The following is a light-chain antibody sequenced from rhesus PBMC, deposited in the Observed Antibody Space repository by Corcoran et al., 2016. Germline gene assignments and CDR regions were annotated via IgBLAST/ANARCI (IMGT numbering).Light chain of an antibody. CDR3: QQCHTSPWT. CDR2: KAS. CDR1: HSISPW. Sequence: DIQMTQSPSSLSASVGDRVTITCRASHSISPWLAWYQQKPGKAPNLLIYKASSLQAGVPSRFSGSGSGTAFTLTITNLQPEDFATYVCQQCHTSPWTFGQGTKVEI. V-gene: IGKV1-21*01. J-gene: IGKJ1*01.